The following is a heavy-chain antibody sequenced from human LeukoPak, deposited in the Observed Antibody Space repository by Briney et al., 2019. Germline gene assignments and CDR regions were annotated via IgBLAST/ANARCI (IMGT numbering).Heavy chain of an antibody. D-gene: IGHD1-26*01. CDR1: EFSFGSYA. V-gene: IGHV3-23*01. CDR3: AKGGGSYFRRVTYYYYYMDV. J-gene: IGHJ6*03. Sequence: GGSLRLSCAASEFSFGSYAMSWVRQAPGKGLQWVSGISGRGDSTYYADSVNGRFTISRDNSKNTLYLQMISLRAEDTAVYYCAKGGGSYFRRVTYYYYYMDVWGKGTTVTVSS. CDR2: ISGRGDST.